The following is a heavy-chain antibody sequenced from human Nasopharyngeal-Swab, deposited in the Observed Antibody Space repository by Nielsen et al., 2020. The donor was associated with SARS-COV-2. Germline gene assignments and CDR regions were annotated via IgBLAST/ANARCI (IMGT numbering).Heavy chain of an antibody. J-gene: IGHJ3*02. CDR2: ISSSSYI. CDR3: ARQRGYTYGDAFDI. CDR1: GFTFSNYR. Sequence: GESLKISCAASGFTFSNYRMNWVRQAPGKGLEWVSSISSSSYIYYADSLKGRFTISRDNAKNSLYLQMNSLRAEDSAVYYCARQRGYTYGDAFDIWGQGTMVTVSS. V-gene: IGHV3-21*01. D-gene: IGHD5-18*01.